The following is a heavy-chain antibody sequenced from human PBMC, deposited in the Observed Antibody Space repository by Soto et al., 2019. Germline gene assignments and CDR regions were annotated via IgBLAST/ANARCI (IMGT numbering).Heavy chain of an antibody. V-gene: IGHV1-18*01. CDR3: AGVFAWTCATYNWFDP. J-gene: IGHJ5*02. Sequence: QVQLVQSGAEVKKPGASVKVSCKASGYTFTSYGISWVRQAPGQGLEWMGWISAYNGNTNYAQKLQGRVTMTTDTSTSTADMERRSLRADDTSVYYCAGVFAWTCATYNWFDPWGQGTLVTVSS. D-gene: IGHD1-1*01. CDR2: ISAYNGNT. CDR1: GYTFTSYG.